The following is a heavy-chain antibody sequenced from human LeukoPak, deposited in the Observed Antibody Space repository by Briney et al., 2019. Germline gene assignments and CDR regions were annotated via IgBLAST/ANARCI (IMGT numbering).Heavy chain of an antibody. J-gene: IGHJ5*02. CDR3: AKGGSSTWNTATHHYFDH. CDR2: IRHNAINK. Sequence: GGSLRLSCAASGFSFSSYGMHWVRQAPGKWLEWVAFIRHNAINKLYVDSVKPRFNIPRESHKHTLYLQMNSLRAEDRAMYHCAKGGSSTWNTATHHYFDHWGQGTLVTVSS. D-gene: IGHD4-17*01. CDR1: GFSFSSYG. V-gene: IGHV3-30*02.